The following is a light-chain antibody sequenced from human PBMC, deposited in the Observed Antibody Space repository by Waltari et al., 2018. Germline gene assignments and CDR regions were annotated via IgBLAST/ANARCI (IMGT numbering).Light chain of an antibody. CDR1: THDIGTYNY. J-gene: IGLJ3*02. CDR2: DVN. CDR3: NSYAGSNTWV. Sequence: QAALTQPPSVSGSPGQSVTVSCTGTTHDIGTYNYVSWYHQHPRKTPNLIIYDVNKRPSGVSDRFSASKSGNTASLTISGLQPEDEADYYCNSYAGSNTWVFGGGTRLTVL. V-gene: IGLV2-11*01.